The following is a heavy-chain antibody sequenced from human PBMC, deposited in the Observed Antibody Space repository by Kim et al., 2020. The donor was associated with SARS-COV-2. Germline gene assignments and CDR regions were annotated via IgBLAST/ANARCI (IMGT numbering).Heavy chain of an antibody. CDR3: ARHDYVYYFDY. CDR2: T. V-gene: IGHV4-39*01. Sequence: TYYNPSLKSRVTIPVDTPKNQFSLKLSSVTAADTAVYYCARHDYVYYFDYWGQGTLVTVSS. J-gene: IGHJ4*02. D-gene: IGHD4-17*01.